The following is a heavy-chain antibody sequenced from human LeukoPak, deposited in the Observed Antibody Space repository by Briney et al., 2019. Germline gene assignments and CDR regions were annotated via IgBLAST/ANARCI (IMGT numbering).Heavy chain of an antibody. CDR1: GYTFTSYG. CDR2: ISAYNGNT. D-gene: IGHD2-21*02. CDR3: ATTPPYCGGDCYSRY. J-gene: IGHJ4*02. Sequence: ASVKVSCKDSGYTFTSYGISWVRQAPGQGLEWMGWISAYNGNTNYAQKLQGRVTMTTDTSTSTAYMELRSLRSDDTAVYYCATTPPYCGGDCYSRYWGQGTLVTVSS. V-gene: IGHV1-18*01.